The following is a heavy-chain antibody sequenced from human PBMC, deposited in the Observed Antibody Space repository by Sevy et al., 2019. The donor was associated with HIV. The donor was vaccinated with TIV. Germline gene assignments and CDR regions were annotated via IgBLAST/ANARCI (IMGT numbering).Heavy chain of an antibody. J-gene: IGHJ3*02. CDR1: GGSISSSSYY. Sequence: SETLSLTCTVSGGSISSSSYYWGWIRQPPGKGLEWIGSIYYSGSTYYNPSLKSRVTISVDTSNNQFSLKLSSVTAADTAVYYCARISLWNYYAFDIWGQGTMVTVSS. CDR2: IYYSGST. V-gene: IGHV4-39*01. D-gene: IGHD1-7*01. CDR3: ARISLWNYYAFDI.